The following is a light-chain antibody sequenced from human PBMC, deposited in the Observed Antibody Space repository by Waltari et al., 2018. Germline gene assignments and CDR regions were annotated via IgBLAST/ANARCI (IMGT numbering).Light chain of an antibody. CDR2: AVT. Sequence: QSALTQPHSVSGSPGQSVTISCTGTSSDVGSYNYVSWYQHHPGKAHTVMVYAVTERPSGVPVRFSGSKSGSTASLTISGLQTDDEDDYVCCSYAGNYTLRFGGGTKLTVL. J-gene: IGLJ2*01. CDR1: SSDVGSYNY. V-gene: IGLV2-11*01. CDR3: CSYAGNYTLR.